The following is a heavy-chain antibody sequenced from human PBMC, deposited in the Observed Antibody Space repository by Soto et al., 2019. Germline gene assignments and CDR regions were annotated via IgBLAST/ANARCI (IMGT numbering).Heavy chain of an antibody. CDR3: ARDLGHGYTPAHNYFDY. CDR1: GGSVSSGSYY. V-gene: IGHV4-61*01. D-gene: IGHD5-18*01. Sequence: QVQLQESGPGLVKPSETLSLTCTVSGGSVSSGSYYWSWVRQPPGKGLEWIGYTYYRGSTKYNPSLKSRVTISVDTSKNQFSLKLSSVTAADTAIYYCARDLGHGYTPAHNYFDYWGQGTRVTVSS. CDR2: TYYRGST. J-gene: IGHJ4*02.